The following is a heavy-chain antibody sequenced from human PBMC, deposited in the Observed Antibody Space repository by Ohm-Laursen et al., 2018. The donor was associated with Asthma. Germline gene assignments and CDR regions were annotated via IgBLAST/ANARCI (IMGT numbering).Heavy chain of an antibody. CDR3: ARDRCPQCYDFWSGRAGVDYYYGMDV. CDR1: GFTFSSYG. D-gene: IGHD3-3*01. CDR2: ISYDGSNK. J-gene: IGHJ6*02. V-gene: IGHV3-30*03. Sequence: SLRLSCAASGFTFSSYGMHWVRQAPGKGLEWVAVISYDGSNKYYADSVKGRFTISRDSSKNTLYLQMSSLRAEDTAVYYCARDRCPQCYDFWSGRAGVDYYYGMDVWGQGTTVTVSS.